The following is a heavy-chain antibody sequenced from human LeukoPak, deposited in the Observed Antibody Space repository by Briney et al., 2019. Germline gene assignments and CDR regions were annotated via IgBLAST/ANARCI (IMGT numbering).Heavy chain of an antibody. CDR2: ISSSSSYI. CDR1: GFTFSKYN. D-gene: IGHD3-16*02. Sequence: PVGSLRLSCAASGFTFSKYNMNWVRQAPRKGLEWVSFISSSSSYIYYADSVKGRFTISRDNAKKSLYLQMNSLRAEDSAVYYCARGPLNYDYVWGSYHYFGGDYWGQGTLVTVSS. CDR3: ARGPLNYDYVWGSYHYFGGDY. J-gene: IGHJ4*02. V-gene: IGHV3-21*01.